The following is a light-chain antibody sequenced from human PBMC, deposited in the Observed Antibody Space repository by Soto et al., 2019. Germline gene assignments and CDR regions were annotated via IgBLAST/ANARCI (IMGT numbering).Light chain of an antibody. Sequence: EIVMTQSPATLSVSPGERATLSCRASQSVGGNLAWYQQRPGRAPRLLIYDASTRATDIPARFSGSGSGTESTLTISSRQSEDVALYYCQQYNNWPLYTFGQGTKLEIK. CDR3: QQYNNWPLYT. J-gene: IGKJ2*01. V-gene: IGKV3-15*01. CDR1: QSVGGN. CDR2: DAS.